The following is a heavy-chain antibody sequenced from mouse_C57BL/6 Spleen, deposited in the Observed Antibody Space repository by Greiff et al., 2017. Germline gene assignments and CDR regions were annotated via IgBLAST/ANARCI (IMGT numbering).Heavy chain of an antibody. D-gene: IGHD2-13*01. CDR1: GYTFTSYW. J-gene: IGHJ4*01. V-gene: IGHV1-64*01. Sequence: QVQLQQPGAELVKPGASVKLSCKASGYTFTSYWMHWVKQRPGQGLEWIGMIHPNSGSTNYNEKFKSKATLTVDKSSSPAYMQLSSLTSEDSAVYYCARSDGDYYAMDYWGQGTSVTVSS. CDR2: IHPNSGST. CDR3: ARSDGDYYAMDY.